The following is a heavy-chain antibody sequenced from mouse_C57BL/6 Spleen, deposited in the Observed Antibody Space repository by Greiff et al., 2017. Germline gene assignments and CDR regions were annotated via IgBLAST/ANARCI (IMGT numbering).Heavy chain of an antibody. J-gene: IGHJ2*01. CDR3: TRRGYDY. CDR1: GYTFTDYE. D-gene: IGHD2-2*01. CDR2: LDPETGGT. Sequence: VQLQQSGAELVRPGASVTLSCKASGYTFTDYEMHWVKQTPVHGLEWIGALDPETGGTAYNQKFKGKAILTADKSSSTAYMELRSLTSEDSAVYYCTRRGYDYWGQGTTLTVSS. V-gene: IGHV1-15*01.